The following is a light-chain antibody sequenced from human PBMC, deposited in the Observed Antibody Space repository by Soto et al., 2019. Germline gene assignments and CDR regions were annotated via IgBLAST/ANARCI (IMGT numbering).Light chain of an antibody. J-gene: IGLJ3*02. CDR3: LLYDRGLRV. V-gene: IGLV7-46*01. CDR1: TGTLTSGHF. CDR2: DTR. Sequence: QAVVTQEPSLTVSPGGTVTLTCGSSTGTLTSGHFPYWYQQKPGQAPRPLIFDTRNKHSWTPARFSGSLLGGKAALTLSGAQPEDEADYYCLLYDRGLRVFGGGTKLTVL.